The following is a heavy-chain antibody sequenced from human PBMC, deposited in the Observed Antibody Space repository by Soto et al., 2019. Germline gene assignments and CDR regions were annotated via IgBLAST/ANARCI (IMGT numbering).Heavy chain of an antibody. J-gene: IGHJ4*02. CDR1: GFTFDDYT. V-gene: IGHV3-43*01. Sequence: PGGSLRLSCAASGFTFDDYTMHWVRQAPGKGLEWVSLISWDGGSTYYADSVKGRFTISRDNSKNTLYLQMNSLRAEDTAVYYCAKMSGDYGMYWGQGTLVTVSS. CDR2: ISWDGGST. CDR3: AKMSGDYGMY. D-gene: IGHD4-17*01.